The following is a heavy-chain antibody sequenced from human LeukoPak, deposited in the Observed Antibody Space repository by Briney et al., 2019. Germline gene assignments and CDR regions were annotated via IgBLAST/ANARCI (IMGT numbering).Heavy chain of an antibody. J-gene: IGHJ6*02. CDR1: GYTFTNYW. V-gene: IGHV5-51*03. D-gene: IGHD6-13*01. CDR2: IYAGDSDT. Sequence: KPGESLKISCKGSGYTFTNYWIGWARQMPGKGLEWMGIIYAGDSDTKYSPSFQGQVTISADRSISTAYLQWSSLKASDTAIYYCAREQQPYYYGMDVWGQGTTVTVSS. CDR3: AREQQPYYYGMDV.